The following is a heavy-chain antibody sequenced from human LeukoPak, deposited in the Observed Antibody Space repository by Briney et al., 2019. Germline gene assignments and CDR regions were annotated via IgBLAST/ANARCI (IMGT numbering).Heavy chain of an antibody. J-gene: IGHJ3*01. CDR3: ARGSHNWNDDQPSDV. D-gene: IGHD1-1*01. V-gene: IGHV3-74*01. CDR1: EPTFSNYW. Sequence: PGGSLRLSCVASEPTFSNYWMHWVRQTPGKRLVWVSRINRDARTSYYAGSVKGRFTIYRDNAKNTLYLQMNSLRAEDTAIYYCARGSHNWNDDQPSDVWGQGTMVTVSS. CDR2: INRDARTS.